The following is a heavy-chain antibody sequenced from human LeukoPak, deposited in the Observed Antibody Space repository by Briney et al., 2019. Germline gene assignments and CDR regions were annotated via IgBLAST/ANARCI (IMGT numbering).Heavy chain of an antibody. V-gene: IGHV1-8*01. D-gene: IGHD3-22*01. Sequence: ASVKVSCKASGYTFTSYDINWVRQATGQGLEWMGWMNPNSGNTGYAQRFQGRVTMTRNTSISTAYMELSSLRSEDTAVYYCASRMDSSGYFPAYWGQGTLVTVST. CDR3: ASRMDSSGYFPAY. J-gene: IGHJ4*02. CDR2: MNPNSGNT. CDR1: GYTFTSYD.